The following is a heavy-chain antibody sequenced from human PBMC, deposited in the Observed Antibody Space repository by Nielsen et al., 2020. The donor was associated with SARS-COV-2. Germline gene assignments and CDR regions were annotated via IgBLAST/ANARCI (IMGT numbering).Heavy chain of an antibody. Sequence: GESLKISCKASGYSFTTYWIGWVRQVPGKGLEWMGSIYPGDSETRYSPPFQGQVTMSADKSTSTAYLQWSSLKASDTAMYYCSRRQYYDSSGYPYWGQGTLVTVSS. V-gene: IGHV5-51*01. CDR2: IYPGDSET. CDR3: SRRQYYDSSGYPY. D-gene: IGHD3-22*01. CDR1: GYSFTTYW. J-gene: IGHJ4*02.